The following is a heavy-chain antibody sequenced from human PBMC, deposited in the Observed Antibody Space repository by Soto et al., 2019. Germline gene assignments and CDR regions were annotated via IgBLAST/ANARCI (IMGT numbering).Heavy chain of an antibody. J-gene: IGHJ6*02. V-gene: IGHV4-39*01. D-gene: IGHD2-2*01. CDR3: ARRGVPAAAYYYGMDV. CDR2: IYYSGST. CDR1: GGSISSSSYY. Sequence: LSLTCTVSGGSISSSSYYWGWIRQPPGKGLEWIGSIYYSGSTYYNPSLKSRVTISVDTSKNQFSLKLSSVTAADTAVYYCARRGVPAAAYYYGMDVWGQGTTVTVSS.